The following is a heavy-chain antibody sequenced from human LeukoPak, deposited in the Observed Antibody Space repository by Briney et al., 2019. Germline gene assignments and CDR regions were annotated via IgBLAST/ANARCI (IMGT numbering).Heavy chain of an antibody. D-gene: IGHD3-3*01. Sequence: SETLSLTCAVYGGSFSGYYWSWIRQPPGEGLEWIGEINHSGSTNHNPSLKSRVTISADTSKNQLSLKLSSVTAADTAVYYCARGQYYDFWSDYYGRDAFDFWGQGTMVTVSS. V-gene: IGHV4-34*01. CDR2: INHSGST. CDR3: ARGQYYDFWSDYYGRDAFDF. CDR1: GGSFSGYY. J-gene: IGHJ3*01.